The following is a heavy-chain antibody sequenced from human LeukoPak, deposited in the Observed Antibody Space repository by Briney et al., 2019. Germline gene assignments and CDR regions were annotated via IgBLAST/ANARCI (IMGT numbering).Heavy chain of an antibody. V-gene: IGHV3-23*01. J-gene: IGHJ4*02. D-gene: IGHD3-22*01. Sequence: GGSLRLSCAASGFTFTDYAMSWVRQAPGRGLEWVSTISVSGSSTYCADSVKGRFTISRDNSKNTLYLQMSSLRAEDTAVYYCGSSGYGSFDSWGQGTLSPSPQ. CDR2: ISVSGSST. CDR3: GSSGYGSFDS. CDR1: GFTFTDYA.